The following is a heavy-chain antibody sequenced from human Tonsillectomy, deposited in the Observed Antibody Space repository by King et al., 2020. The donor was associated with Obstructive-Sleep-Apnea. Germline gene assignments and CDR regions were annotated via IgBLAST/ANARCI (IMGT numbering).Heavy chain of an antibody. Sequence: VQLPQWGAGLLKPSETLSLTCAVSGGSFSGYYWSWIRQPPGKGLEWIGEINHSGSTNYNPSLKSRITISVDTSKNQFSLKLSSVTAADTAVYYCASFSGYDSYWFNPWGQGTLVTVSS. CDR2: INHSGST. V-gene: IGHV4-34*01. CDR1: GGSFSGYY. J-gene: IGHJ5*02. D-gene: IGHD5-12*01. CDR3: ASFSGYDSYWFNP.